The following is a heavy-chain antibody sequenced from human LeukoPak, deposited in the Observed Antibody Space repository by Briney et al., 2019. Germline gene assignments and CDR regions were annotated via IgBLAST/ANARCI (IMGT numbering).Heavy chain of an antibody. Sequence: GGSLRLSCAASGFTFSRYWMSWVRQAPGKGLEWVANIKQDGSEKYYVDPVKGRFTISRDNAKNSLFLQMNSLRAEDTAVYYCARGYSSSYPVDYWGQGTLVTVSS. D-gene: IGHD6-6*01. CDR2: IKQDGSEK. J-gene: IGHJ4*02. CDR3: ARGYSSSYPVDY. CDR1: GFTFSRYW. V-gene: IGHV3-7*01.